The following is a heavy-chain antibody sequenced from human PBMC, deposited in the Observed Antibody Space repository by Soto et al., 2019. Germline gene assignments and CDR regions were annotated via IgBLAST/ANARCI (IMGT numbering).Heavy chain of an antibody. CDR1: RFTFSSYA. Sequence: GGSLRLSCAASRFTFSSYAMCWVRQAPGKGLEWVSSISVSGGSTYYADSVKGRFTISRDNSKNTLYLQMNSLRAEDTAVYYCAKDGYSITRNKRLDYWGQVTLVTVSS. D-gene: IGHD2-2*01. V-gene: IGHV3-23*01. CDR3: AKDGYSITRNKRLDY. CDR2: ISVSGGST. J-gene: IGHJ4*02.